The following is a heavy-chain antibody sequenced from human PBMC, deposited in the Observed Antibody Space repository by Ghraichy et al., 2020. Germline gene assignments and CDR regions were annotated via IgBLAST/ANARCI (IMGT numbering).Heavy chain of an antibody. CDR1: GGSFSGYY. D-gene: IGHD3-10*01. CDR3: ARKGGRGYYGSGSYYNPLIYYYYGMDV. Sequence: SETLSLTCAVYGGSFSGYYWSWIRQPPGKGLEWIGEINHSGSTNYNPSLKSRVTISVDTSKNQFSLKLSSVTAADTAVYYCARKGGRGYYGSGSYYNPLIYYYYGMDVWGQGTTVTVSS. CDR2: INHSGST. V-gene: IGHV4-34*01. J-gene: IGHJ6*02.